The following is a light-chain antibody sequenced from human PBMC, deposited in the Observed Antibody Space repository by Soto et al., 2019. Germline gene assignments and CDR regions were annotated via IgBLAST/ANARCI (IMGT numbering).Light chain of an antibody. J-gene: IGKJ4*01. CDR2: EAS. CDR3: QKYNSAPS. CDR1: QGITNF. V-gene: IGKV1-27*01. Sequence: DIQMTQSPSSLSASVGDRVTITCRASQGITNFLAWYQQKPGQVPKLLIYEASTLQSGVPSRFSGSGSGTDFTLTISSLQPEDVATYYCQKYNSAPSFGGGTKVEIK.